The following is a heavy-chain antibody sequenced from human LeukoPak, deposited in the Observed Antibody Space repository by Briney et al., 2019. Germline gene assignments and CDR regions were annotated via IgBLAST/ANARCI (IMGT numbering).Heavy chain of an antibody. V-gene: IGHV3-33*01. D-gene: IGHD5-18*01. J-gene: IGHJ4*02. Sequence: GRSLRLSCAASGFTFSSHGMHRVRQAPGKGLEWVAVIWYDGSKKYHADSVKGRFTISRDNSKNTLYLQMNSLRAEDTAVYYCARDLPGYSYDAYYFDFWGQGTLVTVSS. CDR3: ARDLPGYSYDAYYFDF. CDR1: GFTFSSHG. CDR2: IWYDGSKK.